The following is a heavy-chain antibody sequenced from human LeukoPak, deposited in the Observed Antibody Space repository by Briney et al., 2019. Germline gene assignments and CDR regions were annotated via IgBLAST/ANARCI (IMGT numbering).Heavy chain of an antibody. J-gene: IGHJ3*02. CDR2: ISYDGSNK. CDR3: ARAGDGDQVDAFDI. V-gene: IGHV3-30-3*01. D-gene: IGHD4-17*01. CDR1: GFTFSSYA. Sequence: GRSLRLSYAASGFTFSSYAMHWVRQAPGKGLELVAVISYDGSNKYYADSVKGRFTISRDNSKNTLYLQMNSLRAEDTAVYYCARAGDGDQVDAFDIWGQGTMVTVSS.